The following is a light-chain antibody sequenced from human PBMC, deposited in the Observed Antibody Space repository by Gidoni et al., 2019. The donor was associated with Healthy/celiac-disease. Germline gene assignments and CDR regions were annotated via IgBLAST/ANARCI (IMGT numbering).Light chain of an antibody. CDR1: QSIRSY. CDR2: AAS. J-gene: IGKJ5*01. CDR3: QRSSSTLT. Sequence: DIQMTQSPSSLPASVGDRVTITCRASQSIRSYLNWYQQKPGKAPKLLIYAASSLQSGVPSRFSGIGSGTDFTLTISSLQPEDFATYYCQRSSSTLTFGQGTRLEIK. V-gene: IGKV1-39*01.